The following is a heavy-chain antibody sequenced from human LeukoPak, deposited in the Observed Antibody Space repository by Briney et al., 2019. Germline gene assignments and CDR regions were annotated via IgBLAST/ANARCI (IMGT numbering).Heavy chain of an antibody. V-gene: IGHV3-21*01. CDR2: ISSSSSYI. CDR1: GFTFSSYS. Sequence: PGGSLRLSCAASGFTFSSYSMNWVRQAPGKGLEWVSSISSSSSYIYYADSVKGRFTISRDNAKNSLYLQMNSLRAEDTAVYYCARDTMVRGDHAFDIWGQGTMVTVSS. D-gene: IGHD3-10*01. J-gene: IGHJ3*02. CDR3: ARDTMVRGDHAFDI.